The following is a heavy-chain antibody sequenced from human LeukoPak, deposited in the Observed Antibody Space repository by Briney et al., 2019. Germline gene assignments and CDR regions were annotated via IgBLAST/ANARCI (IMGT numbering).Heavy chain of an antibody. CDR2: IRQDGVQK. D-gene: IGHD6-13*01. CDR3: ATHSGTYFDY. Sequence: GVSLRLSCAASGLTFSNYWMSWVRQAPAMGLEWVAHIRQDGVQKFQRDSVKGRFTISRDNAKNSLYLQMNSLGAEDTAVYYCATHSGTYFDYWGQGALVTVSS. V-gene: IGHV3-7*01. CDR1: GLTFSNYW. J-gene: IGHJ4*02.